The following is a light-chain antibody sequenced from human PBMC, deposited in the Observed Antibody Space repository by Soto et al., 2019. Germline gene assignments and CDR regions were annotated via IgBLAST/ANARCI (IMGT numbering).Light chain of an antibody. CDR3: QQSHITQYS. Sequence: IQMTQSPSSLSASVGDRVTITCRASQSINRDSHWYQHRPGEAPNLLISRASSLQSGVPSRFSGSGFGTDFTLTISSLRREDFATYYCQQSHITQYSFGQGTTVEIK. CDR2: RAS. V-gene: IGKV1-39*01. CDR1: QSINRD. J-gene: IGKJ2*03.